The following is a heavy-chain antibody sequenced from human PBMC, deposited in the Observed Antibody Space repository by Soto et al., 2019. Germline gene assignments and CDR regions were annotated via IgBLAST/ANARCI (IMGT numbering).Heavy chain of an antibody. V-gene: IGHV1-3*01. CDR1: GYTFTSYA. CDR2: INAGNGNT. J-gene: IGHJ5*02. CDR3: AREGAVAGLNWFDP. Sequence: ASVKVSCKASGYTFTSYAMHWVRQAPGQRLEWMGWINAGNGNTKYSQKFQGRVTITRDTSASTAHMELSSLRSEDTAVYYCAREGAVAGLNWFDPWGQGTLVTVSS. D-gene: IGHD6-19*01.